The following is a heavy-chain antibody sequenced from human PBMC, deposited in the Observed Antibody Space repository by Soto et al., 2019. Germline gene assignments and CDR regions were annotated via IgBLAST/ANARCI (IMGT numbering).Heavy chain of an antibody. D-gene: IGHD2-15*01. J-gene: IGHJ6*03. V-gene: IGHV4-59*01. Sequence: QVQLQESGPGLVKPSETLSLTCTVSGVSISSSYWSWIRQPPGKGLEWIGYIYKSGSNNYNPYLKSRVTISVDTSKNQVSRGLSSVTAADTALYYCARERAFCSGRSCYSPADYYYYMEVWGKGTTVTVS. CDR3: ARERAFCSGRSCYSPADYYYYMEV. CDR1: GVSISSSY. CDR2: IYKSGSN.